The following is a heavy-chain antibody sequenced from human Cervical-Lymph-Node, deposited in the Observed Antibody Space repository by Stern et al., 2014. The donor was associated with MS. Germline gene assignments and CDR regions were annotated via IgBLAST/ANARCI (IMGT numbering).Heavy chain of an antibody. CDR1: GFTVSRDY. V-gene: IGHV3-53*01. CDR2: ITNVGST. J-gene: IGHJ4*02. Sequence: VQLQESGGGVIQPGGSLRLSCTASGFTVSRDYMTWVRQAPGKGLAWVSLITNVGSTFYTDSVKGRFTISRDDSKNTVYLHMTSLRAEDTAMYYCARDTSSPERSDWWGQGTLVTVSS. CDR3: ARDTSSPERSDW. D-gene: IGHD1-1*01.